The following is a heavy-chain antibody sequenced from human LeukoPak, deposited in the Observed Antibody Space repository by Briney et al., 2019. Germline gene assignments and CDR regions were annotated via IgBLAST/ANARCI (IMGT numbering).Heavy chain of an antibody. Sequence: GGSLRLSCVASGFDFSSYWMAWVRQAPGRGLAWVASVDLDGGGKYSVDSVKGRFTISRDNAKNSLYLQMDSLRAEDTAVYYCARAAYASSSDSWGQGTLVTVSS. D-gene: IGHD6-6*01. J-gene: IGHJ4*02. CDR2: VDLDGGGK. V-gene: IGHV3-7*05. CDR1: GFDFSSYW. CDR3: ARAAYASSSDS.